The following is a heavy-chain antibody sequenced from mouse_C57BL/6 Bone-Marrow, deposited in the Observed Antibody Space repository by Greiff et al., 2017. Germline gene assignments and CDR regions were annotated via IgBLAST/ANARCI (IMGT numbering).Heavy chain of an antibody. J-gene: IGHJ3*01. Sequence: EVKVEESGGGLVQPGGSMKLSCVASGFTFSNYWMNWVRQSPEKGLEWVAQIRLKSDNYATHYAESVEGRFTISRDDSKSSVYLQMNNLRAEDTGIYYCSSLAYWGQGTLVTVSA. V-gene: IGHV6-3*01. CDR3: SSLAY. CDR1: GFTFSNYW. CDR2: IRLKSDNYAT.